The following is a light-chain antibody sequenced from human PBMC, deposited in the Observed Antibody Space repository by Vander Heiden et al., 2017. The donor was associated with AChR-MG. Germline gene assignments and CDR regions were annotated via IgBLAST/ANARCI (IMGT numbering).Light chain of an antibody. Sequence: EIVLTQSPATLSLSPGERATLSCRASQSITSYLAWYQQKPGQAPRLLIYDASNRATDIPARFSGSGSGTDFTLTISSLEPEDFAIYYCQQRDTWPLTFGGGTKVEI. V-gene: IGKV3-11*01. J-gene: IGKJ4*01. CDR1: QSITSY. CDR2: DAS. CDR3: QQRDTWPLT.